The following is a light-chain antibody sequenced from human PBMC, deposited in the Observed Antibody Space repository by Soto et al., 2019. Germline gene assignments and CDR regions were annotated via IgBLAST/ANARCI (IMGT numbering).Light chain of an antibody. CDR2: DAS. V-gene: IGKV1-33*01. J-gene: IGKJ2*03. CDR1: QDITNF. Sequence: DIQMTQSPSSLSASVGDRVTITCQASQDITNFLNWYQQKPGKAPKLLIYDASSLQTGVPSRFSGSGSGTDFSFTISSLQPEDIATYYCRQFDDVPYSFGQGTKVAIK. CDR3: RQFDDVPYS.